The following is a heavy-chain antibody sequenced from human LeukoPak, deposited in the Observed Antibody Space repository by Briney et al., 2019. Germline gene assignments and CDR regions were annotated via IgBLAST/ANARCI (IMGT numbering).Heavy chain of an antibody. J-gene: IGHJ4*02. V-gene: IGHV3-74*01. CDR3: ARAGGFGYYFDY. D-gene: IGHD3-10*01. Sequence: GGSLRLSCAASGFTFSSYWMHWVRQAPGKGLVWVSRINTDGSSTSYADSVKGRFTISRDNAKNTLYLQMNSLRAEDTAVYYCARAGGFGYYFDYWGQGTLITVSS. CDR2: INTDGSST. CDR1: GFTFSSYW.